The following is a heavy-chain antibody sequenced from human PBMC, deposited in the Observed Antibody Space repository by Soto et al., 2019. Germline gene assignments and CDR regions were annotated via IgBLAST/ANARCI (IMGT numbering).Heavy chain of an antibody. Sequence: ASVQVSCKVSGYTLTELSMHWVRQAPGKRLEWMGWINAENGKTKYSQKFQGRVTITRDTSASTAYMELSSLRSEDTAVYYCARDRTGYSSSWYYWGQGTLVTVSS. CDR1: GYTLTELS. CDR2: INAENGKT. CDR3: ARDRTGYSSSWYY. J-gene: IGHJ4*02. D-gene: IGHD6-13*01. V-gene: IGHV1-3*01.